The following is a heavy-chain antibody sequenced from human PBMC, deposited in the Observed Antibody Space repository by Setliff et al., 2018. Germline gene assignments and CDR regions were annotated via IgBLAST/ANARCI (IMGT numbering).Heavy chain of an antibody. CDR2: VYYSGRT. Sequence: SETLSLTCAVSDFSVSSVYYWGWIRQPPGKGLEWIANVYYSGRTFYNPSLKSRVTISVDTSKNQFSLTLSSVTAADTAVYYCARLPNYVWGSPVDYWGQGTLVTVSS. D-gene: IGHD3-16*01. J-gene: IGHJ4*02. V-gene: IGHV4-38-2*01. CDR3: ARLPNYVWGSPVDY. CDR1: DFSVSSVYY.